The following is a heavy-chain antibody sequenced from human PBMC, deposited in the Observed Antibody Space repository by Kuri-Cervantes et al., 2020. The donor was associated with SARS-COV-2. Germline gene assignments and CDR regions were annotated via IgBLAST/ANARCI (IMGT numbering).Heavy chain of an antibody. J-gene: IGHJ4*02. CDR3: ARDCKDSSSSSTFDY. D-gene: IGHD6-6*01. CDR2: IIPIFGTA. Sequence: SVNVSCKASGGTFSSYAISWVRQAPGQGLEWMGRIIPIFGTANYAQKFQGRVTITADESTSTAYMELSSLRSEDTAVYYCARDCKDSSSSSTFDYWGQGTLVTVSS. CDR1: GGTFSSYA. V-gene: IGHV1-69*13.